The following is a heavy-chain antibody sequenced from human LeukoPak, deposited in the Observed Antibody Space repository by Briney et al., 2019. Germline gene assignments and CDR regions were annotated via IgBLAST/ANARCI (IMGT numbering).Heavy chain of an antibody. CDR2: INSDGSST. V-gene: IGHV3-74*01. Sequence: GGSLRLSCVASGFTLRSHWMHWVRQAPGKGLMWVSRINSDGSSTDYADSVKGRFSISRDNAKNTLCLQMNSLRAEDTAVYYCARDEYYYDSRGYFDAFDIWGQGTMVTVSS. CDR3: ARDEYYYDSRGYFDAFDI. J-gene: IGHJ3*02. D-gene: IGHD3-22*01. CDR1: GFTLRSHW.